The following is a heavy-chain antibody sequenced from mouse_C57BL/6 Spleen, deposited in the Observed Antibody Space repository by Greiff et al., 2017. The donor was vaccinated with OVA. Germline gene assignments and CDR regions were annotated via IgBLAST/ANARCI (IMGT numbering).Heavy chain of an antibody. J-gene: IGHJ4*01. V-gene: IGHV5-2*01. CDR2: INSDGGST. CDR3: ARHLWITRGTVMDY. D-gene: IGHD2-4*01. CDR1: EYEFPSHD. Sequence: DVMLVESGGGLVQPGESLKLSCESNEYEFPSHDMSWVRKTPEKRLELVAAINSDGGSTYYPDTMERRFIISRDNTKKTLYLQMSSLRSEDTALYYCARHLWITRGTVMDYWGQGTSVTVSS.